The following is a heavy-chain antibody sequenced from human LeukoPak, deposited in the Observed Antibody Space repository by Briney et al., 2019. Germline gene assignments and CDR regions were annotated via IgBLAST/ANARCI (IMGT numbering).Heavy chain of an antibody. D-gene: IGHD2-15*01. J-gene: IGHJ4*02. V-gene: IGHV1-2*02. CDR2: INPNSFGT. CDR1: GYTFTDYY. Sequence: GASVKVSCEASGYTFTDYYIHWVRQAPGQGLEWMGWINPNSFGTNYAQKFQDRVTMTRDTSISTAYMELSRLRSDDTAIYYCARDSATLPGSYSDYWGQGTLATVSS. CDR3: ARDSATLPGSYSDY.